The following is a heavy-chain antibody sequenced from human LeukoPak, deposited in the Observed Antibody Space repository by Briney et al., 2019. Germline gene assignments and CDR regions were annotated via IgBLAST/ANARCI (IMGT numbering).Heavy chain of an antibody. D-gene: IGHD5-18*01. Sequence: ASVKVSCKASGYTFTGYYMHWVRPAPGQGLEWMGWINPNSGGTNYAQKFQGWVTMTGDTSISTAYMELSRLRSDDTAVYYCARASDTAMVIPYYFDYWGQGTLVTVSS. J-gene: IGHJ4*02. CDR2: INPNSGGT. V-gene: IGHV1-2*04. CDR3: ARASDTAMVIPYYFDY. CDR1: GYTFTGYY.